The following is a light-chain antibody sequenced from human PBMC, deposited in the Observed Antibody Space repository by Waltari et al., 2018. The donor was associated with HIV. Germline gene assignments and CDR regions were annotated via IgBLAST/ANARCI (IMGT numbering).Light chain of an antibody. CDR1: ALSKKY. Sequence: SYELTQPPSVSVSPGQMARITCSGDALSKKYGYWYQQKSGQAPVLVIYEDSKRPSGIPDRFSGSSTGTMATLTISGAQVEDEADYYCYSIDTIDNHRGVFGGGTKLTVL. V-gene: IGLV3-10*01. CDR3: YSIDTIDNHRGV. CDR2: EDS. J-gene: IGLJ2*01.